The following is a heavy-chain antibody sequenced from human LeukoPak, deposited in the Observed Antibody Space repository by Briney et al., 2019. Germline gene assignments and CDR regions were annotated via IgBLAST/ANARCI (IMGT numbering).Heavy chain of an antibody. J-gene: IGHJ4*02. CDR2: IRYDGSNK. Sequence: GGSLRLSCAASGFTFSNYGMHWVRQAPGKGLEWVAFIRYDGSNKYYADSVKGRFTISRDNSKNTLCLQMNSLRAEDTAVYYCAKDGGTGMMYLYYFDYWGQGTLVTVSS. CDR3: AKDGGTGMMYLYYFDY. D-gene: IGHD3-16*01. CDR1: GFTFSNYG. V-gene: IGHV3-30*02.